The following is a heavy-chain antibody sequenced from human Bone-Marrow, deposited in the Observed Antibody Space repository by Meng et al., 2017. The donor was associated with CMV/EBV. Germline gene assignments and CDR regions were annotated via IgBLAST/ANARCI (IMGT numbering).Heavy chain of an antibody. CDR2: ISYDGSNK. V-gene: IGHV3-30-3*01. CDR3: ARDYWDSNYEDPYYYYGMDV. CDR1: GFTFSSYA. Sequence: GEYLKISCAASGFTFSSYAMHWVRQAPGKGLEWVAVISYDGSNKYYADSVKGRFTISRDNSKNTLYLQMNSLRAEDTAVYYCARDYWDSNYEDPYYYYGMDVWGQGTTVTVSS. J-gene: IGHJ6*02. D-gene: IGHD4-11*01.